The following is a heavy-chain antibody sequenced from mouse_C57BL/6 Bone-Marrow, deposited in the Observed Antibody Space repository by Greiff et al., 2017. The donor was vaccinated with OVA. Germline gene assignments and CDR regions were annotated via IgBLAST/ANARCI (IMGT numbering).Heavy chain of an antibody. J-gene: IGHJ1*03. D-gene: IGHD1-1*01. CDR3: AKNYYYGSFWYFDV. CDR1: GFSLTSYG. V-gene: IGHV2-5*01. Sequence: VHLVESGPGLVQPSQSLSITCTVSGFSLTSYGVHWVRQSPGKGLEWLGVIWRGGSTDYSAAFMSRLSITKDNSKSQVFFKMNSLQADDTAIYYCAKNYYYGSFWYFDVWGTGTTVTVSS. CDR2: IWRGGST.